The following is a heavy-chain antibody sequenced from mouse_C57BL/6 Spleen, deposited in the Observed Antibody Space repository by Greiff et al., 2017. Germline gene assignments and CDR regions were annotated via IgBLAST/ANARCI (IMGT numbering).Heavy chain of an antibody. CDR1: GYTFTSYG. CDR2: IYPRSGNT. J-gene: IGHJ1*03. Sequence: QVQLQQSGAELARPGASVKLSCKASGYTFTSYGISWVKQRTGQGLEWIGEIYPRSGNTYYNEKFKGKATLTADKSSSTAYMELRSLTSEDSAVYFCVRMLYYSNISWYFDVWGTGTTVTVSS. D-gene: IGHD2-5*01. V-gene: IGHV1-81*01. CDR3: VRMLYYSNISWYFDV.